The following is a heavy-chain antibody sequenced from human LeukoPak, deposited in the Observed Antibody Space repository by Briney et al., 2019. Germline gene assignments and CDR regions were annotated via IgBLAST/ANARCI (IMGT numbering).Heavy chain of an antibody. V-gene: IGHV3-21*01. J-gene: IGHJ6*02. CDR3: ARDFDSGGYYYGMDV. Sequence: GSLRLSCAASGFTFSTYSMNWVRQAPGKGLEWVSSITNSSSYIYYADSVKGRFTISRDNAKNSLYLQMNSLRAEDTAVYYCARDFDSGGYYYGMDVWGQGTTVTVSS. D-gene: IGHD3-22*01. CDR1: GFTFSTYS. CDR2: ITNSSSYI.